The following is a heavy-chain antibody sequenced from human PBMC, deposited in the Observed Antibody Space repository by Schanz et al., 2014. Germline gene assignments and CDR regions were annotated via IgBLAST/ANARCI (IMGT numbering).Heavy chain of an antibody. V-gene: IGHV3-23*04. D-gene: IGHD6-19*01. CDR1: GFGFDDYA. J-gene: IGHJ6*02. Sequence: EVQLVESGGRVERPGGSLRLSCAASGFGFDDYAMSWVRQAPGKGLEWISAISGSGVSTHYADSVKGRFTISRDNSKDALYLQMSVLTPEDTAVYYCAKDVRPVANTVHFYYMDVWGQGTTVTVSS. CDR3: AKDVRPVANTVHFYYMDV. CDR2: ISGSGVST.